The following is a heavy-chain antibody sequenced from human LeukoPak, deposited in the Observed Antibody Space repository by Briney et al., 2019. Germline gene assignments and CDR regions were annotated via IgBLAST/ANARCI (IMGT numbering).Heavy chain of an antibody. CDR3: ARFGYCSSTSCPSDAFDI. CDR2: MNPNSGNT. D-gene: IGHD2-2*03. J-gene: IGHJ3*02. V-gene: IGHV1-8*03. Sequence: ASVKVSCKASGYTFTSYDMNWVRQATGQGLEWMGWMNPNSGNTGYAQKFQGRVTITRNTSISTAYMELSSLRSEDTAVYYCARFGYCSSTSCPSDAFDIWGQGTMVTVSS. CDR1: GYTFTSYD.